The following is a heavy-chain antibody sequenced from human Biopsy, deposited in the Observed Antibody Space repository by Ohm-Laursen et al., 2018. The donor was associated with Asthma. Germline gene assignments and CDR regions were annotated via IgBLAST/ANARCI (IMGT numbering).Heavy chain of an antibody. D-gene: IGHD1-26*01. CDR3: AKEVFPGWELRRGPDS. CDR2: MSCEESVQ. J-gene: IGHJ4*02. CDR1: GFTFKAYG. V-gene: IGHV3-30*18. Sequence: SLRLSCAASGFTFKAYGIHWVRQAPGKGLEWVAVMSCEESVQYFADSVKGRFTISRDNSRNTLHLEMNSLRAEDTAVYFCAKEVFPGWELRRGPDSWGQGTLVTVSS.